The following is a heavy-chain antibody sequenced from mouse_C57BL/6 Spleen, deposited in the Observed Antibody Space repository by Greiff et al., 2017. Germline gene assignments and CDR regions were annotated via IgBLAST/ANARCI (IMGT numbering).Heavy chain of an antibody. CDR3: ADYYYGSSYYFDY. CDR1: GYAFSSSW. V-gene: IGHV1-82*01. J-gene: IGHJ2*01. D-gene: IGHD1-1*01. Sequence: VQLKESGPELVKPGASVKISCKASGYAFSSSWMNWVKQRPGKGLEWIGRIYPGDGDTNYNGKFKGKATLTADKSSSTAYMQLSSLTSEDSAVYFCADYYYGSSYYFDYWGQGTTLTVSS. CDR2: IYPGDGDT.